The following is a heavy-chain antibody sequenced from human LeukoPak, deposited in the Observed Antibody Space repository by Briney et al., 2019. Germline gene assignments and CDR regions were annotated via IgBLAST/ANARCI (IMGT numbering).Heavy chain of an antibody. CDR2: IKQDGSEK. CDR1: GFTVSSYW. J-gene: IGHJ4*02. CDR3: ARGGTRGCYFDY. Sequence: GGSLRLSCAASGFTVSSYWMSWVRQAPGKGREWVANIKQDGSEKYYVDSVKGRFTISRDTAKNSLYLQMNSLRAEDTAVYYCARGGTRGCYFDYWGQGTLVTVSS. V-gene: IGHV3-7*01. D-gene: IGHD2-2*01.